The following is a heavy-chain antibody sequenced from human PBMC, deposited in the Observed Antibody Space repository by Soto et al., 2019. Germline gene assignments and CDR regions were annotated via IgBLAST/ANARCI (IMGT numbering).Heavy chain of an antibody. CDR3: AKENVHSSGWDPFDY. D-gene: IGHD6-19*01. V-gene: IGHV3-23*01. J-gene: IGHJ4*02. CDR1: GFTFSSYA. Sequence: LRLSCAASGFTFSSYAMSWVRQAPGKGLEWVSAISGSGGSTYYADSVKGRFTISRDNSKNTLYLQMNSLRAEDAAVYYCAKENVHSSGWDPFDYWGQGTLVTVSS. CDR2: ISGSGGST.